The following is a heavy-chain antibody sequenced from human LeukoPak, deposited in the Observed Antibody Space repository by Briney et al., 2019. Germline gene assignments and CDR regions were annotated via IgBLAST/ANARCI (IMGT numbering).Heavy chain of an antibody. CDR1: GGSISSYY. CDR2: IYTSGST. Sequence: PSETLSLTCTVSGGSISSYYWSWVGQPAGKGLEWIGRIYTSGSTNYNPSLKSRVTISVDKSKNQFSLKLSSVTAADTAVYYCVGSFTVTEEIDYWGQGTLVTVSS. J-gene: IGHJ4*02. D-gene: IGHD4-17*01. V-gene: IGHV4-4*07. CDR3: VGSFTVTEEIDY.